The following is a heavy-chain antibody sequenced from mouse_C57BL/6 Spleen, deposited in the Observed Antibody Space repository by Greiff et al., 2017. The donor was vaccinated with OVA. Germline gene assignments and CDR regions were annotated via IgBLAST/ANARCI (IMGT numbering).Heavy chain of an antibody. V-gene: IGHV1-55*01. J-gene: IGHJ2*01. D-gene: IGHD2-12*01. CDR2: IYPGSGST. Sequence: QVQLQQSGAELVKPGASVKLSCKASGYTFTSYWITWVKQRPGQGLEWIGDIYPGSGSTNYNEKFKCKATLTADTSSSTAYMQLSSLTSEDSAVYYCARLVDFCYWGQGTTLTVSS. CDR1: GYTFTSYW. CDR3: ARLVDFCY.